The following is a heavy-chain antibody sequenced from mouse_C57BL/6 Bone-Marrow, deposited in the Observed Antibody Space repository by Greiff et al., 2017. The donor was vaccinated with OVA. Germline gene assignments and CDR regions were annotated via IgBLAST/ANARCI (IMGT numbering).Heavy chain of an antibody. CDR2: INPYNGDT. Sequence: VQLQQSGPELVKPGDSVKISCKASGYSFTGYFMNWVMQSHGKSLEWIGRINPYNGDTFYNQKFKGKATLTVDKSSSTAHMELRSLTSEDSAVYYCAREGDFYYYGSSPAWFAYWGQGTLVTVSA. J-gene: IGHJ3*01. CDR3: AREGDFYYYGSSPAWFAY. D-gene: IGHD1-1*01. CDR1: GYSFTGYF. V-gene: IGHV1-20*01.